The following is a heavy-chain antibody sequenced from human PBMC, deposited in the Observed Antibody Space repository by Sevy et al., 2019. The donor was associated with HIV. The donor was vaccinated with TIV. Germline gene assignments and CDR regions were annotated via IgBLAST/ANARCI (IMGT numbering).Heavy chain of an antibody. D-gene: IGHD2-2*01. CDR1: GFTFSDYY. CDR3: VRDGGCGSTSCLLYFDS. Sequence: GGSLRLSCAASGFTFSDYYMNWVRQAPGKGLEWVSSISGRSSYIHYADSVRGRFTISRDNAKNSLYLQMNSLRVDDTAVYFCVRDGGCGSTSCLLYFDSWGQGALVTVS. CDR2: ISGRSSYI. V-gene: IGHV3-21*01. J-gene: IGHJ4*02.